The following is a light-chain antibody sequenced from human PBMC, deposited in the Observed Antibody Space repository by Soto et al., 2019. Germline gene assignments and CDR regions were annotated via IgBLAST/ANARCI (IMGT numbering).Light chain of an antibody. CDR3: SSYTTSSTQV. CDR2: EVS. Sequence: QSALTQPASVSGSPGQSITISCTGTSSDIGTYNYVYWYQQHPGKVPKLMIYEVSNRPSGVSNRFSGSKSGNTASLAISGLQAEDEADYYCSSYTTSSTQVFGGGTKLTVL. CDR1: SSDIGTYNY. J-gene: IGLJ3*02. V-gene: IGLV2-14*01.